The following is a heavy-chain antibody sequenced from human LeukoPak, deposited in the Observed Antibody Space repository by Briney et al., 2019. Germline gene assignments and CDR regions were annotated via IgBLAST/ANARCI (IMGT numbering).Heavy chain of an antibody. CDR3: ARAQKGWYSLFDY. V-gene: IGHV3-23*01. Sequence: GGSLRLSCAASGFTLSTYAMSWVRQTPGKGLEWVAATSSSDAGTYHADSVRGRFTISRDNAKNSLYLQMNSLRAEDTAVYYCARAQKGWYSLFDYWGQGALVTVSS. CDR1: GFTLSTYA. D-gene: IGHD6-19*01. J-gene: IGHJ4*02. CDR2: TSSSDAGT.